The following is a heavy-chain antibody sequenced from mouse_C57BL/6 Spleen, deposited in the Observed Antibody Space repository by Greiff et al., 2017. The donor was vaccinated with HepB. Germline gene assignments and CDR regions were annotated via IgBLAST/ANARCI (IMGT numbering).Heavy chain of an antibody. CDR1: GYTFTDYN. V-gene: IGHV1-22*01. J-gene: IGHJ1*03. Sequence: EVQLQESGPELVKPGASVKMSCKASGYTFTDYNMHWVKQSHGKSLEWIGYINPNNGGTSYNQKFKGKATLTVNKSSSTAYMELRSLTSEDSAVYYCARGGNYGGHPGWYFDVWGTGTTVTVSS. CDR3: ARGGNYGGHPGWYFDV. CDR2: INPNNGGT. D-gene: IGHD2-1*01.